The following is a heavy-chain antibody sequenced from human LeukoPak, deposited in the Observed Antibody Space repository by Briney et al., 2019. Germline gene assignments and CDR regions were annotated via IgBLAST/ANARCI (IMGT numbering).Heavy chain of an antibody. V-gene: IGHV1-2*02. Sequence: GASVKVSCKASGYTFTSYGISWVRQAPGQGLEWMGWINPNSGGTNYAQKFQGRVTMTRDTSISTAYMELSRLRSDDTAVYYCAVFTVTTADYWGQGTLVTVSS. CDR3: AVFTVTTADY. J-gene: IGHJ4*02. CDR1: GYTFTSYG. CDR2: INPNSGGT. D-gene: IGHD4-17*01.